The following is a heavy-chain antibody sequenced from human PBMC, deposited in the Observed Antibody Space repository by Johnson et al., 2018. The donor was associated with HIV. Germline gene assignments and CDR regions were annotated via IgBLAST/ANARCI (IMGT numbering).Heavy chain of an antibody. CDR1: GFTFSSYA. V-gene: IGHV3-NL1*01. J-gene: IGHJ3*02. D-gene: IGHD6-19*01. CDR3: AGGVAVAFDI. CDR2: IYSGGST. Sequence: QVQLVESGGGVVQPGRSLRLSCAASGFTFSSYAMHWVRQAPGKGLEWVSVIYSGGSTFYADSVKGRFTISRDNSGNTLYLQMNSLRAEDTAVYYCAGGVAVAFDIWGQGTMVTVSS.